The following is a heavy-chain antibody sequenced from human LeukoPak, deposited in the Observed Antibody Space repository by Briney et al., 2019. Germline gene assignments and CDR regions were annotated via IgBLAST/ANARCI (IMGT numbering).Heavy chain of an antibody. V-gene: IGHV4-39*07. J-gene: IGHJ5*02. D-gene: IGHD2-21*02. CDR3: ARDSLIVVVTATPKDWFDP. CDR2: IYYSGST. CDR1: GGSISSSSYY. Sequence: PSETLSLTCTVSGGSISSSSYYWGWIRQPPGKGLEWIGSIYYSGSTYYNPSLKSRVTISVDTSKNQFSLKLSSVTAADTAVYYCARDSLIVVVTATPKDWFDPWGQGTLVTVSS.